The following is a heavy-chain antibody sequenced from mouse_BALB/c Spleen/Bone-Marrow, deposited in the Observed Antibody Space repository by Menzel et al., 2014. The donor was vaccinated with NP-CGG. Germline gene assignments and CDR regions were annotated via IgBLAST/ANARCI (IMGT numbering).Heavy chain of an antibody. D-gene: IGHD2-14*01. CDR1: GFNIKDTY. CDR3: AAYYRYLAWFAY. J-gene: IGHJ3*01. Sequence: VQLQQSGAELVKPGASVKLSCTASGFNIKDTYMHWVKQRPEQGLEWIGRIDPANGNTKYDPKFQGKATITADTSSNTAYLQISSLTSEDAAVYYCAAYYRYLAWFAYWGQGTLVTVSA. V-gene: IGHV14-3*02. CDR2: IDPANGNT.